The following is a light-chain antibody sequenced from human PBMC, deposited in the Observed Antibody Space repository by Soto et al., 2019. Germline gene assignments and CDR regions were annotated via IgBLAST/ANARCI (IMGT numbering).Light chain of an antibody. CDR1: QDISDV. Sequence: DIHMTQSPSALSSSLGDRVTITFQASQDISDVLNWYQQQPGKAPKVLIYDASKLQTGVPSRFSGRGSGKDFTFTISSLQPDDSGTYYCQQFYDLPITFGQGTRLEI. CDR3: QQFYDLPIT. J-gene: IGKJ5*01. CDR2: DAS. V-gene: IGKV1-33*01.